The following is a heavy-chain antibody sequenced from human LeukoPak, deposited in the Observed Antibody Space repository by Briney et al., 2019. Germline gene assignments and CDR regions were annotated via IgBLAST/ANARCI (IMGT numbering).Heavy chain of an antibody. CDR1: GFTISSNY. D-gene: IGHD4-17*01. V-gene: IGHV3-53*01. CDR2: ISDGGST. CDR3: AKDPMTSVTTTAY. Sequence: TGGSLRLSRAASGFTISSNYMNWVRQAPGKGLDWVSVISDGGSTYYADSVRGRFTISRDNSKNTLFLQMNSLRAEDTAVYYCAKDPMTSVTTTAYWGQGTLVTVSS. J-gene: IGHJ4*02.